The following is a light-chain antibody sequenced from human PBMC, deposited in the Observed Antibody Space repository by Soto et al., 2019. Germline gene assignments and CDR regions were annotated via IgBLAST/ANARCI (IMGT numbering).Light chain of an antibody. CDR3: QQRSTWPPRLT. Sequence: EIVMTQSPATLSVSPGERATLSCRASQRVSSNVAWYQQKPCQAPRLLIYDASNRATGIPARFSGSGSGTDFTLTITSLESEDFAVYYCQQRSTWPPRLTFGGGTKVDIK. CDR1: QRVSSN. CDR2: DAS. V-gene: IGKV3-11*01. J-gene: IGKJ4*01.